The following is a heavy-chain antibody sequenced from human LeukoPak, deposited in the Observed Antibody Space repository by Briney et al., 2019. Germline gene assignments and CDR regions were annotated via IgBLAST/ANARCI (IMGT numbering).Heavy chain of an antibody. CDR3: ARDRDDYDGTFSY. V-gene: IGHV1-46*01. CDR2: INLSGGST. J-gene: IGHJ4*02. CDR1: GYTFITYY. Sequence: ASVTVSCKASGYTFITYYVHWVRQAPGQGLEWMGIINLSGGSTTYAQKFQGRVTMTRDTSTSTVYMELRSLRSDDTAVYYCARDRDDYDGTFSYWGQGTLVTVSS. D-gene: IGHD4-23*01.